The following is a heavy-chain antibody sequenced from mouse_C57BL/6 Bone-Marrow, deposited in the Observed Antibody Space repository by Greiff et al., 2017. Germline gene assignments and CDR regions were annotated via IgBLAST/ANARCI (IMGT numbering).Heavy chain of an antibody. CDR1: GYTFTSYW. CDR3: ARDYDSSYDWYFDV. V-gene: IGHV1-69*01. D-gene: IGHD1-1*01. Sequence: VQLQQPGAELVMPGASVKLSCKASGYTFTSYWMHWVKQRPGQGLEWIGEIDPSDSYTNYNQKFKGKSTLTVDKSSSTAYMQLSSLTSEDSAVYYWARDYDSSYDWYFDVWGTGTTVTVSS. J-gene: IGHJ1*03. CDR2: IDPSDSYT.